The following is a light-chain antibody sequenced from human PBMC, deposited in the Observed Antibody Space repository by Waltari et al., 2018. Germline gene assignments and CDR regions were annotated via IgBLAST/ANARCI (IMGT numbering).Light chain of an antibody. CDR1: QDISSW. Sequence: DIQMTQSPSSVSASVGDRVTITCRASQDISSWLGWYQQKPGKAPKFLIYDAYTLQSGVPSRFSGSGSGREFTLTISSLQPEDFSTYYCQQGNDFPLTFGGGTKVEMK. J-gene: IGKJ4*01. CDR3: QQGNDFPLT. V-gene: IGKV1-12*01. CDR2: DAY.